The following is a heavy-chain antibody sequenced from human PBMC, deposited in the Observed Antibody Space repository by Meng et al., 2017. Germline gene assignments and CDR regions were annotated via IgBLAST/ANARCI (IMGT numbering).Heavy chain of an antibody. CDR2: ISSSGSTI. J-gene: IGHJ4*02. D-gene: IGHD4-17*01. CDR3: ARDLTVTTRGSRYFDY. CDR1: GFTFSDYY. V-gene: IGHV3-11*01. Sequence: GESLKISCAASGFTFSDYYMSWIRQAPGKGLEWVSYISSSGSTIYYADSVKGRFTISRDNAKNSLYLQMNSLRAEDTAVYYCARDLTVTTRGSRYFDYWGQGTRVTVSS.